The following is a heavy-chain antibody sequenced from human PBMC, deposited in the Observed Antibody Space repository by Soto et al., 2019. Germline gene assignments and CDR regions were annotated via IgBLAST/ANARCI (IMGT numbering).Heavy chain of an antibody. CDR3: ARLPYDSSGYFDY. CDR2: IYYSGST. V-gene: IGHV4-59*08. Sequence: SETLSLTCTVSGGSISSYYWSWIRQPPGKGLEWIGYIYYSGSTNYNPSLKSRVTISVDTSKNQFSLKLSSVTAADTAVYYCARLPYDSSGYFDYWGQGTLVTVSS. CDR1: GGSISSYY. D-gene: IGHD3-22*01. J-gene: IGHJ4*02.